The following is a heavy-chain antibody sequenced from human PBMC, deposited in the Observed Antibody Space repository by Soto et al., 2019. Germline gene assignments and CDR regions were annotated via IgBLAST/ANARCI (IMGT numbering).Heavy chain of an antibody. CDR3: AKGLDRASLDF. V-gene: IGHV3-23*01. J-gene: IGHJ4*02. CDR2: LTADSDDT. CDR1: GFTFSTHT. Sequence: EVQLLESGGTLVQPGGSLRLSCVASGFTFSTHTMNWVRQAPGKGLEWVSRLTADSDDTSYADSIKGLFTISRDNSKNTLYLQMNSLRAEDTAIYYCAKGLDRASLDFWGQGALVTVSS. D-gene: IGHD1-1*01.